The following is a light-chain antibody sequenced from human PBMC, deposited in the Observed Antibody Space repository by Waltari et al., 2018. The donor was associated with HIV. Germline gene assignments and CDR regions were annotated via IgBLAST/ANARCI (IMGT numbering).Light chain of an antibody. Sequence: SYELTQPLSVSVALGQTARITCGGKNIGYKSVHWYQQKTGQAPVLVIYNDKYRPSGIPERFSGSKSGNTATLTITGAQAGDEADYFCQVWDTTTVFGGGTNLTVL. V-gene: IGLV3-9*02. CDR1: NIGYKS. J-gene: IGLJ2*01. CDR2: NDK. CDR3: QVWDTTTV.